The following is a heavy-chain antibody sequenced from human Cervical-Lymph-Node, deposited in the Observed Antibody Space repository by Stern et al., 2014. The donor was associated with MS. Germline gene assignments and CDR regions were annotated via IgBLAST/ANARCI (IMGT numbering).Heavy chain of an antibody. CDR1: GVNFSNYA. J-gene: IGHJ4*02. Sequence: VQLEESGGGVVQPGRSLRLSCAVSGVNFSNYAMHWVRQAPGKGLEWVAAVSSEGSNKYHADSVKGRFTISRDNSKNTVYLQMNSLRDDDTAVYYCATQIWFDYWGQGTLVTVSS. V-gene: IGHV3-30-3*01. CDR2: VSSEGSNK. D-gene: IGHD3-16*01. CDR3: ATQIWFDY.